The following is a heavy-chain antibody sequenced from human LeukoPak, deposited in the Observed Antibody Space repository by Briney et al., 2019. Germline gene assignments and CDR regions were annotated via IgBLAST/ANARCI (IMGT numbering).Heavy chain of an antibody. V-gene: IGHV3-23*01. CDR3: AKDTGSYPSSQFDS. J-gene: IGHJ4*02. Sequence: GGSLRLSCAASRFTFSSYAMAWVRQAPEKGLDWVAAIRSSGVSTYYADSVKGRFTISRDNSKNTLYQHMNSLRAEDTAVYYCAKDTGSYPSSQFDSWGQGTLVTVSS. D-gene: IGHD1-26*01. CDR1: RFTFSSYA. CDR2: IRSSGVST.